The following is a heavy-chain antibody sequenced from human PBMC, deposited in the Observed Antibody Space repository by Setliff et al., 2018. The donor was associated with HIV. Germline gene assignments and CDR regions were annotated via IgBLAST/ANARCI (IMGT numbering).Heavy chain of an antibody. J-gene: IGHJ4*02. V-gene: IGHV4-38-2*02. CDR2: MYDGGTP. CDR3: AREPDY. Sequence: SETLSLTCAVSGYSITSGYYWGWIRQPPGKGLEWIGNMYDGGTPHYNPSLKSRVTVSLDTSRNQFSLGLTSVTAADTAVYFCAREPDYWSQGTLVTVSS. CDR1: GYSITSGYY.